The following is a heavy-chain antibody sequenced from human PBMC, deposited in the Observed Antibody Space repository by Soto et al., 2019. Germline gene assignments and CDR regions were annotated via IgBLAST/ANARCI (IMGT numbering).Heavy chain of an antibody. J-gene: IGHJ4*02. D-gene: IGHD3-16*01. CDR1: GGTFSSYT. Sequence: QVQLVQSGAEVKKPGSSVKVSCKASGGTFSSYTISWVRQAPGQGLEWMGRIIPILGIANYAQKFQGRVTITADKSTSTAYMQLSSLRSEDTAVYYCARAISAAPRDGGYWGQGTLVTVSS. V-gene: IGHV1-69*02. CDR3: ARAISAAPRDGGY. CDR2: IIPILGIA.